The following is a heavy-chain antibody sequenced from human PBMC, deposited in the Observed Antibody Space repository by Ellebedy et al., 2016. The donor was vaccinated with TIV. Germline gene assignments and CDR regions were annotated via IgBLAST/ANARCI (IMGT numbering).Heavy chain of an antibody. V-gene: IGHV1-18*01. D-gene: IGHD6-13*01. CDR2: ISAYNGNT. J-gene: IGHJ4*02. Sequence: ASVKVSCXASGGTFSSYAISWVRQAPGQGLEWMGWISAYNGNTNYAQKLQGRVTMTTDTSTSTAYMELRSLRSDDTAVYYCARYIGSSPLDYWGQGTLVTVSS. CDR3: ARYIGSSPLDY. CDR1: GGTFSSYA.